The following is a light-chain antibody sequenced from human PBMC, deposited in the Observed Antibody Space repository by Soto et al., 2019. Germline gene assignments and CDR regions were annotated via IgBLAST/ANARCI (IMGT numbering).Light chain of an antibody. J-gene: IGKJ2*01. CDR3: QQYNSYSPYT. V-gene: IGKV1-5*01. CDR1: QSITIW. Sequence: DIQMTQSPSTLSASVGDRVTITCRASQSITIWLAWYQQKPGKAPKLLIYDASRLESGVPSRFSGSGPGTEFTLTISSLQPDDFATYYCQQYNSYSPYTFGQGTKLEIK. CDR2: DAS.